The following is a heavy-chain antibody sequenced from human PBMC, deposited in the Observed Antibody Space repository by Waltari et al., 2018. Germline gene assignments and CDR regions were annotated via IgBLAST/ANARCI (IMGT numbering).Heavy chain of an antibody. CDR2: MHHSGTT. CDR1: GYSISSGYY. Sequence: QVQLQESGPGRVRPSETLSLTSPVPGYSISSGYYWSWLRQPPGEGLEWIGCMHHSGTTYYNPSLKSRVTISVDTSKNQFSLKLSSVTAADTAVYYCAGRVSTGWQYNYFDYWGQGTPVTVSS. V-gene: IGHV4-38-2*01. D-gene: IGHD6-25*01. CDR3: AGRVSTGWQYNYFDY. J-gene: IGHJ4*02.